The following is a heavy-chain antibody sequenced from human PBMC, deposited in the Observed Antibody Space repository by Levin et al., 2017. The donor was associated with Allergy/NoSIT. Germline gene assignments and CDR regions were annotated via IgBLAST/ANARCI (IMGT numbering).Heavy chain of an antibody. Sequence: LSLTCAASGVTVSTSYMSWVRQAPGEGLEWVSTISNTGDTYYADSVKDRFILSRDNSKSTLYLQMNSLRAEDTAVYYCARDRNSPHFGYWGQGTLVTVSS. D-gene: IGHD2-21*01. CDR3: ARDRNSPHFGY. V-gene: IGHV3-66*01. CDR1: GVTVSTSY. CDR2: ISNTGDT. J-gene: IGHJ4*02.